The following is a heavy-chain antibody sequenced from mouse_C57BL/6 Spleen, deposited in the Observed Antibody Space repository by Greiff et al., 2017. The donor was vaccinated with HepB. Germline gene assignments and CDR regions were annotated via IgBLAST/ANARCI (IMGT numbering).Heavy chain of an antibody. CDR1: GYAFSSSW. Sequence: VNLVESGPELVKPGASVKISCKASGYAFSSSWMNWVKQRPGKGLEWIGRMYPGDGETNYNGKFKGKATLTADKSSSTAYMQLSSLTSEDSAVYFCAKGYDYDPYLGYWGQGTTLTVSS. CDR2: MYPGDGET. D-gene: IGHD2-4*01. V-gene: IGHV1-82*01. J-gene: IGHJ2*01. CDR3: AKGYDYDPYLGY.